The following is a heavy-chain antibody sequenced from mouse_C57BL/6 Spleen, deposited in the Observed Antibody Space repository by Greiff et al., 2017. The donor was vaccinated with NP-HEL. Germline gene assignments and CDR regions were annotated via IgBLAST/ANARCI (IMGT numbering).Heavy chain of an antibody. CDR1: GFNIKDYY. Sequence: VHVKQSGAELVRPGASVKLSCTASGFNIKDYYMHWVKQRPEQGLEWIGRIDPEDGDTEYAPKFQGKATMTADTSSNTAYLQLSSLTSEDTAVYYCTTPYYYGSSFQFAYWGQGTLVTVSA. V-gene: IGHV14-1*01. CDR2: IDPEDGDT. D-gene: IGHD1-1*01. J-gene: IGHJ3*01. CDR3: TTPYYYGSSFQFAY.